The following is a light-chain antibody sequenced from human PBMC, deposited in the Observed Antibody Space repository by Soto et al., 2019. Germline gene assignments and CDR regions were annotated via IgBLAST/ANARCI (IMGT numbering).Light chain of an antibody. V-gene: IGKV1-5*03. J-gene: IGKJ1*01. CDR3: QQYNSYWT. Sequence: DIQMTQSPSTLSASVGDRVTITCRASQSISSWLAWYQQKPGKAPKLLIYKASSLDSGVPSRFSGSGSGTEVTLTLSSLQPDVFATYYCQQYNSYWTFGQGTKVEIK. CDR2: KAS. CDR1: QSISSW.